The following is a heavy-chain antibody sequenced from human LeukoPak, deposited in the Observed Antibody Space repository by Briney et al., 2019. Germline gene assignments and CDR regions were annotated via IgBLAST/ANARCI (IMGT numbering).Heavy chain of an antibody. D-gene: IGHD6-19*01. CDR1: GFTFSSHW. CDR3: ARDTSAWRYGMDV. V-gene: IGHV3-7*01. J-gene: IGHJ6*02. CDR2: IKQDGSEK. Sequence: GGSLGLSCEASGFTFSSHWMSWVRQAPGKGLEWVATIKQDGSEKDYVDSVTGRFTISRDNAKNSLYLQMNSLRDEDTAVYYCARDTSAWRYGMDVWGQGTTVTVSS.